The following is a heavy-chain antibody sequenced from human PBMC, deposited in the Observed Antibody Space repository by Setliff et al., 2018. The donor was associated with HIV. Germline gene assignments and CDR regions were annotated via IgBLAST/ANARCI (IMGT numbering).Heavy chain of an antibody. CDR2: LNPSEGTT. Sequence: GASVKVSCKASGYTFTTYYIHWVRQAPGQGLEWMGILNPSEGTTSFAQRFQGRVTMTRDTSTSTVYMDLSSLRADDTAVYYCARRGGGSGHYYYYGMDVWGKGTTVTVSS. J-gene: IGHJ6*04. V-gene: IGHV1-46*01. D-gene: IGHD3-10*01. CDR1: GYTFTTYY. CDR3: ARRGGGSGHYYYYGMDV.